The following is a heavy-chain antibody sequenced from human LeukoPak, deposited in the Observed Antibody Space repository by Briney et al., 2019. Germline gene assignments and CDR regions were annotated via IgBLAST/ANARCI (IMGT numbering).Heavy chain of an antibody. Sequence: PGGSLRLSCSASGFTFSSYAMHWVRQAPGKGLEYVSAISSNGGSTYYADSVKGRFTMSRDNSKNTLYLQMSSLRAEDTAVYYCVKDLLAVAGTSNYWGQGTLVTVSS. D-gene: IGHD6-19*01. CDR2: ISSNGGST. J-gene: IGHJ4*02. V-gene: IGHV3-64D*06. CDR1: GFTFSSYA. CDR3: VKDLLAVAGTSNY.